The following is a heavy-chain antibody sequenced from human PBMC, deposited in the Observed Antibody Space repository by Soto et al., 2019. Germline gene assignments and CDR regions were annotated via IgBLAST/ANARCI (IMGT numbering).Heavy chain of an antibody. D-gene: IGHD3-10*01. CDR1: GGSISNGGYS. CDR3: ARNRAGGSVYHFEF. J-gene: IGHJ4*02. V-gene: IGHV4-30-2*01. CDR2: MYHSGST. Sequence: PSETLSLTCAVSGGSISNGGYSWSWIRQPPGKGLEWTGYMYHSGSTYYNPSLKSRVTISIDRSKNQFSLKLSSVTAADTAIYYCARNRAGGSVYHFEFWGPGILVTVSS.